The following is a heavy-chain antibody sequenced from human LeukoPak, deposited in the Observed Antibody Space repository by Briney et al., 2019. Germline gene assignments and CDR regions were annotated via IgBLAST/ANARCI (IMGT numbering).Heavy chain of an antibody. CDR2: ISGSGGST. CDR1: GFTFSSFA. CDR3: AKTPGRRNMGETN. J-gene: IGHJ4*02. Sequence: GGSLRPSCAASGFTFSSFAMSWVRQAPGKGLEWVSAISGSGGSTYYADSVKGRFTISRDNSKNTLYLQMNSLRAEDTAVYYCAKTPGRRNMGETNWGKGTLVTVSS. V-gene: IGHV3-23*01. D-gene: IGHD3-16*01.